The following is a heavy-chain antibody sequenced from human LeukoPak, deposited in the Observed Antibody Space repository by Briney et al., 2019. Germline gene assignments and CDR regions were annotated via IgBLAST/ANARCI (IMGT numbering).Heavy chain of an antibody. CDR2: ISYDGSNK. J-gene: IGHJ2*01. Sequence: GRSLRLSCAASGXTFSSYPMHWVRQAPGKGLEWVALISYDGSNKYYADSVKGRFTISRDNSKNTLYLQMNSLRAEDTAVYYCARDRHFDLWGRGTLVTVSS. CDR1: GXTFSSYP. V-gene: IGHV3-30-3*01. CDR3: ARDRHFDL.